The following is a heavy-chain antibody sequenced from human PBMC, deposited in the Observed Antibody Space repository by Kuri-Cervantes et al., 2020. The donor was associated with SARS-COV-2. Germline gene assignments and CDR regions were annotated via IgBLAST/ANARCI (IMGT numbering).Heavy chain of an antibody. D-gene: IGHD1/OR15-1a*01. CDR1: GFTLSDSA. J-gene: IGHJ4*02. V-gene: IGHV3-23*01. CDR2: ISTSGAYT. CDR3: AKCPRTEVPGTSGED. Sequence: GESLKISCAASGFTLSDSAMNWGRQAPGKGLEWVSAISTSGAYTYYADSVKGRFTISRDNSKNTLYLQMKLLRAEDTAVYYCAKCPRTEVPGTSGEDWGQGTLVTVSS.